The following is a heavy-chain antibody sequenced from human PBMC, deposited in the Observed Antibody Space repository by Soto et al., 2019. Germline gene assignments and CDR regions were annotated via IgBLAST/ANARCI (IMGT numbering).Heavy chain of an antibody. CDR3: ARDRWEPPEFDY. J-gene: IGHJ4*02. V-gene: IGHV3-30-3*01. CDR1: GFTFSSYA. D-gene: IGHD1-26*01. CDR2: ISYDGSNK. Sequence: QVQLVESGGGVVQPGRSLRLSCAASGFTFSSYAIHWVRQAPGKGLEWVAVISYDGSNKYYADSVKGRFTISRDNSKNTLYLQMNSLRAEDTAVYYCARDRWEPPEFDYWGQGTLVTVSS.